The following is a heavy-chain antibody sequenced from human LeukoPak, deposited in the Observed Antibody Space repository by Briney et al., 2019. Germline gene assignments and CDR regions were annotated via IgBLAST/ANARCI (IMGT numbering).Heavy chain of an antibody. V-gene: IGHV4-38-2*02. J-gene: IGHJ4*02. CDR1: GYSISSGYY. CDR3: ARVDQGPHSNPYYFDY. D-gene: IGHD1-14*01. CDR2: IYHSGST. Sequence: SSETLSLTCTVSGYSISSGYYWGWIRQPPGQGLEWIGSIYHSGSTYYNPSLKSRVTISVDTSKNQFSLKLSSVTAADTAVYYCARVDQGPHSNPYYFDYWGQGTLVTVSS.